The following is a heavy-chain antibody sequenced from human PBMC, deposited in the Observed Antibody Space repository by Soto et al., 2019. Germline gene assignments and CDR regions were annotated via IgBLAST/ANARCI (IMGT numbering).Heavy chain of an antibody. Sequence: SETLSLTCTVSGVSINSGDNFWSCIRQPPGKGLEWMGYIYYTGSTYYNPSLNRRITMSVDMSKNQFSLRLTSVTAADTALYFCARAEFNSVWFPFDSWGQGAPVTVS. D-gene: IGHD6-19*01. V-gene: IGHV4-30-4*01. J-gene: IGHJ4*02. CDR1: GVSINSGDNF. CDR2: IYYTGST. CDR3: ARAEFNSVWFPFDS.